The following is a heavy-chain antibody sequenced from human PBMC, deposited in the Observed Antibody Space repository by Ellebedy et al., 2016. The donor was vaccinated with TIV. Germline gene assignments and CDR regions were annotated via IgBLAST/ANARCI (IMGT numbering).Heavy chain of an antibody. D-gene: IGHD6-13*01. CDR1: GFTSSTYE. V-gene: IGHV3-30-3*02. Sequence: GESLKISCVASGFTSSTYEIHWVRQAPGKGLEWVAVVSGHGSIQLYADYVKGRFTISRDNSKDTLFLQMNSLRAEDTGVYYCAKLAGISSWYAEYWGQGTLVTVSS. CDR3: AKLAGISSWYAEY. CDR2: VSGHGSIQ. J-gene: IGHJ4*02.